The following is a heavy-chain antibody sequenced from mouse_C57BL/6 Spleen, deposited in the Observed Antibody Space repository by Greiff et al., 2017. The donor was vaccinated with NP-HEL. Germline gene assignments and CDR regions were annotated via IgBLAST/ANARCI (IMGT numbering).Heavy chain of an antibody. Sequence: QVQLQQSGAELMKPGASVKLSCKATGYTFTGYWIEWVKQRPGHGLEWIGEILPGSGSTNYNEKFKGKATFTADTSSNTAYMQLSSLTTEDSAIYYCARGDYYGSSYVYYFDYWGQGTTLTVSS. V-gene: IGHV1-9*01. CDR3: ARGDYYGSSYVYYFDY. CDR1: GYTFTGYW. CDR2: ILPGSGST. J-gene: IGHJ2*01. D-gene: IGHD1-1*01.